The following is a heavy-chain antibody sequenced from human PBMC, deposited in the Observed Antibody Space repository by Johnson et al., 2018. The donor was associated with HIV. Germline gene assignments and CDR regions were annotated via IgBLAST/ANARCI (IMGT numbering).Heavy chain of an antibody. CDR3: AKDIYPLPYSGSYYSISAFDI. Sequence: VESGGGVVQPGRSLRLSCVASGFTFFSYGMHWVRQAPGKGLEWVAVISYDGSNKYYVESVKGRFTISRDNSKNTLYLQMNSLRAEDTALYYCAKDIYPLPYSGSYYSISAFDIWGQGTMVTVSS. CDR1: GFTFFSYG. J-gene: IGHJ3*02. CDR2: ISYDGSNK. D-gene: IGHD1-26*01. V-gene: IGHV3-30*18.